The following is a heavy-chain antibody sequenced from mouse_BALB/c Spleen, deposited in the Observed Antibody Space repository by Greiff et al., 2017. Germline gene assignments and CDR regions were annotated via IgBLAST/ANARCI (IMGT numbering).Heavy chain of an antibody. CDR1: GYSFTSYY. Sequence: EVQLQQSGPELMKPGASVKISCKASGYSFTSYYMHWVKQSHGKSLEWIGYIDPFNGGTSYNQKFKGKATLTVDKSSSTAYMHLSSLTSEDSAVYYCARKAYYRYDDYAMDYWGQGTSVTVSS. V-gene: IGHV1-28*01. CDR2: IDPFNGGT. J-gene: IGHJ4*01. CDR3: ARKAYYRYDDYAMDY. D-gene: IGHD2-14*01.